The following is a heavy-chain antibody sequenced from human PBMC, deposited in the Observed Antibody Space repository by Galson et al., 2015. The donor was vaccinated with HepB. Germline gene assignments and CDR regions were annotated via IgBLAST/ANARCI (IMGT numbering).Heavy chain of an antibody. CDR3: AREGSGGSYYFGY. Sequence: SVKVSCKASGGTFSSYAISWVRQAPGQGLEWMGGIIPIFGTANYAQKFQGRVTITADESTSTAYMELSSLRSEDTAVYYCAREGSGGSYYFGYWGQGTLVTVSS. J-gene: IGHJ4*02. D-gene: IGHD1-26*01. CDR2: IIPIFGTA. V-gene: IGHV1-69*13. CDR1: GGTFSSYA.